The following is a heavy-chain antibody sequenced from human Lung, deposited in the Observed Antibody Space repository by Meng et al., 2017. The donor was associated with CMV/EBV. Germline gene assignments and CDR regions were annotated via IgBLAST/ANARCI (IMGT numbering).Heavy chain of an antibody. CDR2: TYYRSKWYH. CDR1: GDIVSSNSAA. V-gene: IGHV6-1*01. Sequence: HGQLQQSGPGLVKPSHNLSLTCAISGDIVSSNSAAWHWIRQSPSRGLEWLGRTYYRSKWYHEYAVSVKSRITISPDTPKNQFSLQLNSMTPEDTAVYYCARGINGGCGDWGQGTLVTVSS. CDR3: ARGINGGCGD. D-gene: IGHD4-23*01. J-gene: IGHJ4*02.